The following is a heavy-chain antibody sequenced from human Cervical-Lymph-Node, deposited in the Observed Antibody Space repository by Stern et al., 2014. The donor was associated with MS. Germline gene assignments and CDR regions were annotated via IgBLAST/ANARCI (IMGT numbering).Heavy chain of an antibody. CDR2: IYSGGDT. CDR3: TRDSGFINDH. CDR1: GFTVSSSY. D-gene: IGHD3-10*01. V-gene: IGHV3-53*01. J-gene: IGHJ5*02. Sequence: EVQLEESGGGLIQPGGSLRLSCAASGFTVSSSYMSWVRQAPGKGLEWVATIYSGGDTYYADSLKGRFTISRDNSKNTLILQMSSLRAEDTAVYYCTRDSGFINDHWGQGTLVTVSS.